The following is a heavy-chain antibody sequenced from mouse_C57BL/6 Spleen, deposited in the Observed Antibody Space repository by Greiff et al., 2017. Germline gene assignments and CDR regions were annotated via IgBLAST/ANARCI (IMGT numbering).Heavy chain of an antibody. CDR1: GYTFTSYW. J-gene: IGHJ2*01. D-gene: IGHD2-10*02. Sequence: QVQLQQPGAELVKPGASVKLSCKASGYTFTSYWMQWVKQRPGQGLEWIGEIDPSDSYTNYNQKFKGKATLTVDTSSSTAYMQLSSLTSEDSAVYYCARGRLWYGNSIFDYWGQGTTLTVSS. CDR3: ARGRLWYGNSIFDY. V-gene: IGHV1-50*01. CDR2: IDPSDSYT.